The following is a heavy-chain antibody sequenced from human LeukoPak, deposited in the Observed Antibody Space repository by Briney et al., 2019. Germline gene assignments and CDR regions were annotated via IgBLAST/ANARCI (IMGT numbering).Heavy chain of an antibody. J-gene: IGHJ5*02. CDR2: INHSGST. D-gene: IGHD6-6*01. V-gene: IGHV4-34*01. Sequence: PSETLSLTCAVYGGSFSGYYWSWIRQPPGKGLEWIGEINHSGSTNYNPSLKSRVTISVDTSKNQFSLKLSSVTAADTAVYYCARVPTYSTSNWFDPWGQGTLVTVSS. CDR3: ARVPTYSTSNWFDP. CDR1: GGSFSGYY.